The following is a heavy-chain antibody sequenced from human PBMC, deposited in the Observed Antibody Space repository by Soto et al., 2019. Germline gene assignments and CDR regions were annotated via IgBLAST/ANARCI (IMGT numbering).Heavy chain of an antibody. D-gene: IGHD2-15*01. CDR1: GFTFSSYA. CDR2: ISGSGGST. CDR3: AKELGYCSGGSCYPSNYFDY. Sequence: PGGSLRLSCAASGFTFSSYAMSWVRQAPGKGLEWVSAISGSGGSTYYADSVKGRFTISRDNSKNTLYLQMNSLRAEDTAVYYCAKELGYCSGGSCYPSNYFDYWGQGTLVTVSS. V-gene: IGHV3-23*01. J-gene: IGHJ4*02.